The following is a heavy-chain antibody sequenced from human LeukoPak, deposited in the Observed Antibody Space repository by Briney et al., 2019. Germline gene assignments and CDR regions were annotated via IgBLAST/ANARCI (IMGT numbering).Heavy chain of an antibody. J-gene: IGHJ4*02. CDR3: TTDCGTVVTFDY. D-gene: IGHD4-23*01. CDR1: GFTFSNAW. V-gene: IGHV3-15*01. CDR2: IKSKTDGGTT. Sequence: GGSLRLSCAVSGFTFSNAWMSWVRRAPGKGLEWVGRIKSKTDGGTTDYAAPVKGRFTISRDDSKNTLYLQMNSLKTEDTAVYYCTTDCGTVVTFDYWGQGTLVTVSS.